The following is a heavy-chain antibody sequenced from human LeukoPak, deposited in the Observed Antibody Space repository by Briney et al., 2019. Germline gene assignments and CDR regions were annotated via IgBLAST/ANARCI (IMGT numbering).Heavy chain of an antibody. CDR3: ARQVAGIGLYYFDY. CDR1: GGSIRSSSYY. CDR2: IYFSGNT. D-gene: IGHD6-19*01. J-gene: IGHJ4*02. Sequence: PSETLSLTCTVSGGSIRSSSYYWGWVRQSPGKGLQWIGSIYFSGNTDYNPSLKSRVTISVDTSKNQFSLKLTSVTAADTAVYYCARQVAGIGLYYFDYWGQGTLVTVSS. V-gene: IGHV4-39*01.